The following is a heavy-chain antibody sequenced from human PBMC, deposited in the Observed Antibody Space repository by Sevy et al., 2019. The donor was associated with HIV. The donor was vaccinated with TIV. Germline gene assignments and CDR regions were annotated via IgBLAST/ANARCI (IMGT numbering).Heavy chain of an antibody. Sequence: GGCLRLSCAASGFTFSSYEMNWVRQAPGKGLEWVSYISNSGTTISYSDSVKGRFTISRDNARNSLYLQMNSLRAEDMAVYYCARDLPPSATTVAHFDCWGQGTLVTVSS. CDR2: ISNSGTTI. J-gene: IGHJ4*02. V-gene: IGHV3-48*03. D-gene: IGHD4-17*01. CDR1: GFTFSSYE. CDR3: ARDLPPSATTVAHFDC.